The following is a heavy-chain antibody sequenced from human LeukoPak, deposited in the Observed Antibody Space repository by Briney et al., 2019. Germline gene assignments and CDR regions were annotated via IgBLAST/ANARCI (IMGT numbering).Heavy chain of an antibody. CDR2: IYPGDSDT. CDR3: ARQSSSSSFPFDY. J-gene: IGHJ4*02. D-gene: IGHD6-6*01. V-gene: IGHV5-51*01. Sequence: GESLKISCKGSGYSFTSYWIGWVRQMPGKGLEWMGIIYPGDSDTRYSPSFQGQVTISADKSISTAYLQWSSLKASDAAMYYCARQSSSSSFPFDYWGQGTLVTVSS. CDR1: GYSFTSYW.